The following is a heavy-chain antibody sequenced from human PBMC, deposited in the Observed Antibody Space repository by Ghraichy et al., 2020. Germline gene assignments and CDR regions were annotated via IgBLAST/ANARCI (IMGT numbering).Heavy chain of an antibody. CDR3: VRGNYNFDY. CDR2: TYYRSQWFY. Sequence: SETLSLTFVISGESVSSLGASWNWIRQSPSRGLEWLGTTYYRSQWFYEYAVSVQSRITINPDISKNQFSLQLKSMTPEDTAVYFCVRGNYNFDYWGQGTLVTVSS. V-gene: IGHV6-1*01. J-gene: IGHJ4*02. D-gene: IGHD5-24*01. CDR1: GESVSSLGAS.